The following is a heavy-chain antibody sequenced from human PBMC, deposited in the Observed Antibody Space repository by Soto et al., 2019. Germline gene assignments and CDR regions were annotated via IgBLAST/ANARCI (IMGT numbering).Heavy chain of an antibody. CDR3: ARDGYQWIWGSGSYYNPANYYYYMDV. Sequence: EGSLRLSCAASGFTFSSYSMNWVRQAPGKGLEWVSYISSSSSTIYYADSVKGRFTISRDNAKNSLYLQMNSLRAEDTAVYYCARDGYQWIWGSGSYYNPANYYYYMDVWGKGTTVTVSS. CDR2: ISSSSSTI. D-gene: IGHD3-10*01. CDR1: GFTFSSYS. V-gene: IGHV3-48*01. J-gene: IGHJ6*03.